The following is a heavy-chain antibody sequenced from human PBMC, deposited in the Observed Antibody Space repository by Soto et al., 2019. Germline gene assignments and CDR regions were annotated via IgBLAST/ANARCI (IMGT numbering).Heavy chain of an antibody. J-gene: IGHJ5*02. CDR3: TREAIVAENWFDP. Sequence: QVQLVQSGAEVKRPGASVKISCRTSGYTFVDYALHWVRQAPGQGLEWVGWMNPNTGNIKYSHNFEDRVSITRDRATSTAYMELRGLRSEDTAVYFCTREAIVAENWFDPWCQGTLVTVSS. CDR2: MNPNTGNI. D-gene: IGHD2-21*01. CDR1: GYTFVDYA. V-gene: IGHV1-3*01.